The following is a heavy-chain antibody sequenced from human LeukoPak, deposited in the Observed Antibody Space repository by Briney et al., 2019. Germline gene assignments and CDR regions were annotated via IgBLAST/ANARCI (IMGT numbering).Heavy chain of an antibody. CDR1: GGSISSGSYY. J-gene: IGHJ6*03. D-gene: IGHD2-2*01. Sequence: SQTLSLTCTVSGGSISSGSYYRSWIRQPAGKGLEWIGRIYTSGSTDYNPSLKSRVTISVDTSKNQFSLKLSSVTAADTAVYYCARVPDPRGSCSSTSCYYYYYMDVWGRDHGHRLL. CDR2: IYTSGST. CDR3: ARVPDPRGSCSSTSCYYYYYMDV. V-gene: IGHV4-61*02.